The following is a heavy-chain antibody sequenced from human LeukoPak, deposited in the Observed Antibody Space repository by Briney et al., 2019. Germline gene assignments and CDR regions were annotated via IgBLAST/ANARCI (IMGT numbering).Heavy chain of an antibody. CDR3: ARGSYSSSWYAYGY. CDR2: ISSSGSTI. CDR1: GFTFSSYW. D-gene: IGHD6-13*01. Sequence: GGSLRLSCAASGFTFSSYWMSWIRQAPGKGLEWVSYISSSGSTIYYADSVKGRFTISRDNAKNSLYLQMNSLRAEDTAVYYCARGSYSSSWYAYGYWGQGTLVTVSS. V-gene: IGHV3-11*01. J-gene: IGHJ4*02.